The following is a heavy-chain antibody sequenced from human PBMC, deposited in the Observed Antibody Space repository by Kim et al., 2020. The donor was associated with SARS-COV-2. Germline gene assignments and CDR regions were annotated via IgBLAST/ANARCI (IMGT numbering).Heavy chain of an antibody. V-gene: IGHV4-59*01. Sequence: SETLSLTCTVSSDSISSYYWSWIRQLPGKGLEWIGYIFHSGSTNYNPSLKSRVTISCDTSRNQFSLDLTSVSDAYTAVYYCARSEGLASWHQFDYWRQG. J-gene: IGHJ4*02. CDR1: SDSISSYY. D-gene: IGHD6-6*01. CDR3: ARSEGLASWHQFDY. CDR2: IFHSGST.